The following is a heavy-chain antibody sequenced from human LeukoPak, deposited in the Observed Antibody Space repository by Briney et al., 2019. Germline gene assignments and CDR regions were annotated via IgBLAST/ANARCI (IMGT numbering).Heavy chain of an antibody. Sequence: GGSLRLSCAASGFTFRIYAMNWVRKAPGKGLEWVSYISSSSSYTNYADSVKGRVTISRDNAKDSLYLQMNSLRAEDTAVYYCARVGSSGWRYFDYWGQGTLVTVSS. D-gene: IGHD6-19*01. V-gene: IGHV3-21*05. J-gene: IGHJ4*02. CDR1: GFTFRIYA. CDR2: ISSSSSYT. CDR3: ARVGSSGWRYFDY.